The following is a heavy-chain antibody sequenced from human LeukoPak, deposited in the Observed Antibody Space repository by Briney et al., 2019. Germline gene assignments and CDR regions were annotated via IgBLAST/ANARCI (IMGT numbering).Heavy chain of an antibody. D-gene: IGHD3-16*01. V-gene: IGHV3-11*01. CDR2: ISSSGSTI. J-gene: IGHJ4*02. CDR3: HGDDRPGGV. Sequence: GGSLRLSCAASGYTFTDYYMCWIRQAPGEGLEWVSYISSSGSTIYYADSVKGRFTTSRDNAKNSLYLQMNSLRAEDTAVYYFHGDDRPGGVWGQGTLVTVSS. CDR1: GYTFTDYY.